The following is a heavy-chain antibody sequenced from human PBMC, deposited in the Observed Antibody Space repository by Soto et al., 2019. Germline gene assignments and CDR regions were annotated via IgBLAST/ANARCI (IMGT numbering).Heavy chain of an antibody. CDR3: ARGYYDILTGYHS. CDR1: GFTFSSYA. V-gene: IGHV3-23*01. J-gene: IGHJ4*02. Sequence: TGGSLILSCAASGFTFSSYAMNWVRQAPGKGLEWVSAISGSGSSTYYVDSVKGRFTISRDNSKNTLYLQMNSLRAEDTAVYYCARGYYDILTGYHSWGQGTLVTVSS. CDR2: ISGSGSST. D-gene: IGHD3-9*01.